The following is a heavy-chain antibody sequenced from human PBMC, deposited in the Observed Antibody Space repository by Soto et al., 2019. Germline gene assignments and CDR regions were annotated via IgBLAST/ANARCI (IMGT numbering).Heavy chain of an antibody. V-gene: IGHV1-69*06. Sequence: LVKVSCKASGGTFSSYAISWVRQAPGQGLEWMGGIIPIFGTANYAQKFQGRVTITADKSTSTAYMELSSLRSEDTAVYYCARELWFGESPLYYYYGMDVWGQGTTVTVSS. CDR3: ARELWFGESPLYYYYGMDV. J-gene: IGHJ6*02. D-gene: IGHD3-10*01. CDR1: GGTFSSYA. CDR2: IIPIFGTA.